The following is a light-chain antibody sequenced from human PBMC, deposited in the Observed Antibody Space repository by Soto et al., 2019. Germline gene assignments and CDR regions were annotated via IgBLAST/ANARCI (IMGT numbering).Light chain of an antibody. CDR2: DAS. Sequence: EIVMTQSPATLSVSPGERATLSCRASQSVSSNLAWYQQKPGQAPRLLIYDASTMATGIPARFSGSGSGTEFTLTISSLQSEDFAVYSCQQYNDRWTFGQGTKVEIK. CDR3: QQYNDRWT. V-gene: IGKV3-15*01. CDR1: QSVSSN. J-gene: IGKJ1*01.